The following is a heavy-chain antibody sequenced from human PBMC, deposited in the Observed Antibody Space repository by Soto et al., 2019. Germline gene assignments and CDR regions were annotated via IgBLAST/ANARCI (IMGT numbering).Heavy chain of an antibody. J-gene: IGHJ4*02. V-gene: IGHV1-18*04. CDR2: ISAYNGNT. CDR3: ARVRLPGRYRSSGDAYFDY. D-gene: IGHD6-19*01. CDR1: GYTFTSYG. Sequence: ASVKVSCKASGYTFTSYGISWVRQAPGQGLEWMGWISAYNGNTNYAQKLQGRVTMTTDTSTSTAYMELRSLRSDDTAVYYCARVRLPGRYRSSGDAYFDYWGQGTLVTVSS.